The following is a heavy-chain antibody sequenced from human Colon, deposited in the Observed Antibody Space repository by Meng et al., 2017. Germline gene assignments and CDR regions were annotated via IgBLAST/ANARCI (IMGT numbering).Heavy chain of an antibody. CDR2: TYQNGRP. CDR1: GGSFTSSDW. D-gene: IGHD6-19*01. V-gene: IGHV4-4*02. Sequence: VQRQEARHGPVRPSGTRSLTWTLSGGSFTSSDWWSWVRQTPGKGLEWIGETYQNGRPNYNPSLKSRVTISVDKSKNQFSHNMTSVTAADTAVYYCAREVVVAGTRNWLDPWGQGILVTVSS. CDR3: AREVVVAGTRNWLDP. J-gene: IGHJ5*02.